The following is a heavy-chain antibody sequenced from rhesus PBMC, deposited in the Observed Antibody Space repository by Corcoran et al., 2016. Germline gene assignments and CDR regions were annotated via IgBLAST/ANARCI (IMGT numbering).Heavy chain of an antibody. V-gene: IGHV4S12*01. CDR1: GATISSGYCY. CDR2: INSKSEST. J-gene: IGHJ4*01. Sequence: QVQLQESGPGVVKPSETLSLTCAVSGATISSGYCYWSWIRQPPGKGLGWIGGINSKSESTNNNPPINGRVTISKDTSKNQFSRKLSSGTATDTAVYYGARESPTVTDFDYWGQGVLVTVSS. CDR3: ARESPTVTDFDY. D-gene: IGHD4-23*01.